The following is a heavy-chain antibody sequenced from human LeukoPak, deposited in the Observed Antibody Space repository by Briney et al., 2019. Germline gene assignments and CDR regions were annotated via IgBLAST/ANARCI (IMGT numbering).Heavy chain of an antibody. V-gene: IGHV4-59*12. Sequence: SETLSLTCTVSGGSISGYYCSWVRKPPGKGLEWIGYIYYSGSTNYNPSLKSRVTISIDKSKNQFSLEVTSVTAADTAIYYCARDLAVAGTNYFDFWGQGVLVTVSS. CDR3: ARDLAVAGTNYFDF. CDR2: IYYSGST. D-gene: IGHD6-19*01. CDR1: GGSISGYY. J-gene: IGHJ4*02.